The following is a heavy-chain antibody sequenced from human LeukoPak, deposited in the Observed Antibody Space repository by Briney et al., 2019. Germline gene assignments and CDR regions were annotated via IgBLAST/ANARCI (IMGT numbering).Heavy chain of an antibody. CDR3: AGEGYTLDY. CDR2: IYYSGST. D-gene: IGHD5-24*01. CDR1: GGSISSYY. V-gene: IGHV4-59*01. Sequence: SETLSLTCTVSGGSISSYYWSWLRQPPGKGLEGIGYIYYSGSTNYNPSLKSRVTISVDTSKNQFSLKLSSVTAADTAVYYCAGEGYTLDYWGQGTLVTVSS. J-gene: IGHJ4*02.